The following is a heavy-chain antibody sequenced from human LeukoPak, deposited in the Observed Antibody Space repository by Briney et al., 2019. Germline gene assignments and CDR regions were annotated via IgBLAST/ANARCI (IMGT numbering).Heavy chain of an antibody. CDR3: AGLDVLTGYHYYYYYMDV. CDR1: GGTFSSYA. CDR2: IIPIFGTA. V-gene: IGHV1-69*05. D-gene: IGHD3-9*01. Sequence: GASVKVSCKASGGTFSSYAISWVRQAPGQGLEWMGGIIPIFGTANYAQKFQGRVTITTDESTSTAYMELSGLRSEDTAVYYCAGLDVLTGYHYYYYYMDVWGKGTTVTVSS. J-gene: IGHJ6*03.